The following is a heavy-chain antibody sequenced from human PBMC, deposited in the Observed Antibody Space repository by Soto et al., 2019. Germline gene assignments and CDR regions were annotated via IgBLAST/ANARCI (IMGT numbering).Heavy chain of an antibody. D-gene: IGHD3-3*01. V-gene: IGHV1-46*01. Sequence: QMQLVQSGAEVKKPGASVKVSCKASGYTFTSYQMHWVRQAPGQGLEWMGIINPSGGRITYAPRFQGRAMMTMDTSTNTVYMELRSLRSEDTAVYYCARDGPPTTPGVGPSYAMDVWGQGTTVTVS. CDR3: ARDGPPTTPGVGPSYAMDV. CDR2: INPSGGRI. CDR1: GYTFTSYQ. J-gene: IGHJ6*02.